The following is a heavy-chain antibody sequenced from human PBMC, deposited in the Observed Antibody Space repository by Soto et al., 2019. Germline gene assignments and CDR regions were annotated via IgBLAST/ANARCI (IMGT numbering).Heavy chain of an antibody. V-gene: IGHV1-3*01. CDR3: AREGVAPYYYYGMDV. CDR2: INAGNGNT. J-gene: IGHJ6*02. D-gene: IGHD5-12*01. Sequence: GASVKVSCKASGYTFTCYAMHWVRQAPGQRLEWMGWINAGNGNTKYAQTFQGRVTMTTDTSTSTVHMEVRSLRSDDTAVYYCAREGVAPYYYYGMDVWGQGTPVTVSS. CDR1: GYTFTCYA.